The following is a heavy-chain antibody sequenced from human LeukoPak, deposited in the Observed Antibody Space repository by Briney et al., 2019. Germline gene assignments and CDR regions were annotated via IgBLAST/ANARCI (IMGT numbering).Heavy chain of an antibody. V-gene: IGHV3-21*01. J-gene: IGHJ3*02. D-gene: IGHD1-26*01. Sequence: GGSLRLSCAASGFTFSTYNMNWVRQAPGKGLEWVSSISSSSNYIYYADSVKGRFTISRDNAKNSLYLQMNSLRAEDTNVYYCARDVGASAPDAFDIWGQGTMVTVSS. CDR2: ISSSSNYI. CDR3: ARDVGASAPDAFDI. CDR1: GFTFSTYN.